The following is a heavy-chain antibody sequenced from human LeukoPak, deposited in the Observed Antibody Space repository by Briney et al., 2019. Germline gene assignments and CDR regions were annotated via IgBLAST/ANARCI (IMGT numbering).Heavy chain of an antibody. V-gene: IGHV3-48*03. CDR2: ISSSGSTI. CDR1: GFTFSSYE. CDR3: AKEFVVVPGNTNYFDY. J-gene: IGHJ4*02. Sequence: PGGSLRLSCAASGFTFSSYEMNWVRQAPGKGLEWVSYISSSGSTIYYADSVKGRFTVSRDNSKNTLYLQMKSLRAEDTAVYYCAKEFVVVPGNTNYFDYWGQGTLVTVSS. D-gene: IGHD2-21*02.